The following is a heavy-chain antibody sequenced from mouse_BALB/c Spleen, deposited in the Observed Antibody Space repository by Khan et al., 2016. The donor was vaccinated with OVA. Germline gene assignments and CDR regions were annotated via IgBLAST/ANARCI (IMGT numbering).Heavy chain of an antibody. CDR2: IWSDGNT. D-gene: IGHD2-10*01. CDR3: ARQPYYHYNIMDY. CDR1: GFSLTSYG. V-gene: IGHV2-6-1*01. J-gene: IGHJ4*01. Sequence: QVQLKESGPGLAAPSQSLSITCTISGFSLTSYGVHWVRQPPGKGLEWLVVIWSDGNTSYNSALKSRLTINKDTSQSQVFLKMNSLQTDDTAIYVCARQPYYHYNIMDYWGQGTSVTVSS.